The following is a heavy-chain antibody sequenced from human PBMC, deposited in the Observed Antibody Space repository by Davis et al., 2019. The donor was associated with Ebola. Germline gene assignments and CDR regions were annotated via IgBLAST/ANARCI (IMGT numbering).Heavy chain of an antibody. CDR3: VRGRTWGIPDY. V-gene: IGHV4-30-2*01. D-gene: IGHD7-27*01. J-gene: IGHJ4*02. CDR2: IFHGGTA. CDR1: GGSIGSGGYS. Sequence: SETLSLTCTVSGGSIGSGGYSWSWIRQTPGKGLEWIGYIFHGGTADYNPSLKSRVIISVDTSKNQFSLNLSSVTAADTAIYYCVRGRTWGIPDYWGQGTLVTVSS.